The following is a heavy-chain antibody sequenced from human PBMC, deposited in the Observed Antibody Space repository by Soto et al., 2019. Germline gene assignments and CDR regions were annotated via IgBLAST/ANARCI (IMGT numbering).Heavy chain of an antibody. CDR2: ISYDGSNK. D-gene: IGHD1-26*01. J-gene: IGHJ3*02. CDR3: AKNHGYSGSYRDDAFDI. V-gene: IGHV3-30*18. Sequence: GGSLRLSCAASGFTFSSYGMHWVRQAPGKGLEWVAVISYDGSNKYYADSVKGRFTISRDNSKNTLYLQMNSLRAEDTAVYYCAKNHGYSGSYRDDAFDIWGQGTMVTVSS. CDR1: GFTFSSYG.